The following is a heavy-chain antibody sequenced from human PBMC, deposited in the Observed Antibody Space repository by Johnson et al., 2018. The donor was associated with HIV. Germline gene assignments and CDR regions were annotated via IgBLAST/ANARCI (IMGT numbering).Heavy chain of an antibody. CDR1: GFTFDDYG. Sequence: VQLVESGGGLVQPGGSLRLSCAASGFTFDDYGMNWVRQAPGKGLEWVSGINWNGGSTGYADSVTGRFTISRDNSKNTLYLQMNSLRAEDTAVYYCAKVKLELRYGAFDIWGQGTMVTVSS. CDR3: AKVKLELRYGAFDI. CDR2: INWNGGST. J-gene: IGHJ3*02. D-gene: IGHD1-7*01. V-gene: IGHV3-20*04.